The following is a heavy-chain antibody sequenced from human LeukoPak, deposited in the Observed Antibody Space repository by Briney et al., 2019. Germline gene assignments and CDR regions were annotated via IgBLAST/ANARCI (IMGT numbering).Heavy chain of an antibody. V-gene: IGHV1-2*02. D-gene: IGHD5-12*01. J-gene: IGHJ5*02. CDR2: IDPDTGGT. Sequence: ASVKVSCKASGYTFTGYYMHWVRQAPGQGLEWGGWIDPDTGGTRYGQKFQGRVSMTRDASISTAYMELSRLRSDDTAVYFCARGSGSRGYETWGQGTLVTVSS. CDR1: GYTFTGYY. CDR3: ARGSGSRGYET.